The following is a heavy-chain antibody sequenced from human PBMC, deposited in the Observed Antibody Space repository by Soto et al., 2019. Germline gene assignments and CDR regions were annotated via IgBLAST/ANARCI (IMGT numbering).Heavy chain of an antibody. J-gene: IGHJ4*02. CDR1: GFTFSSYG. V-gene: IGHV3-33*01. Sequence: PGGSLRLSCAASGFTFSSYGMHWVRQAPGKGLEWVAVIWYDGSSKYYADSVKGRFTISRDNSKNMLYLQMNSLRAEDTAVYYCARDSVPDYWGQGTLVTVSS. CDR3: ARDSVPDY. CDR2: IWYDGSSK.